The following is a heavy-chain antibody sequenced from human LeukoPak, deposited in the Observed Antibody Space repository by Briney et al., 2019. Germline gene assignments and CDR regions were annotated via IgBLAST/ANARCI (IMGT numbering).Heavy chain of an antibody. CDR3: ATDGAGFDT. CDR1: GFTFNDYY. Sequence: GGSLRLSCAASGFTFNDYYMRWIRQATGKGREWLSYIKRGGTNTHYADSVKGRFPISRDNAKKSLYLEMNNLRAEDTAAYDCATDGAGFDTWGQGTLVTVSS. CDR2: IKRGGTNT. V-gene: IGHV3-11*01. J-gene: IGHJ5*02.